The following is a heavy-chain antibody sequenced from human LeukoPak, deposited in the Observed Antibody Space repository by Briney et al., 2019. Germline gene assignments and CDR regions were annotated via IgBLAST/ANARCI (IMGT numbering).Heavy chain of an antibody. J-gene: IGHJ3*02. D-gene: IGHD3-22*01. CDR3: ARVWITMIVVVGGAFDI. CDR1: GFTFSSYA. CDR2: IYSGGST. V-gene: IGHV3-53*01. Sequence: GGSLRLSCAASGFTFSSYAMSWVRQAPGKGLEWVSVIYSGGSTYYADSVKGRFTISRDNSKNTLYLQMNSLRAEDTAVYYCARVWITMIVVVGGAFDIWGQGTMVTVSS.